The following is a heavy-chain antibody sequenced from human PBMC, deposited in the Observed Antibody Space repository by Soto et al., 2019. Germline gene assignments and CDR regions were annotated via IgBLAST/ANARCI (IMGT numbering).Heavy chain of an antibody. J-gene: IGHJ4*01. D-gene: IGHD1-1*01. CDR1: GGSISSGGYS. CDR2: IYYSGST. Sequence: SETLSLTCAVSGGSISSGGYSWSWIRQPPGKGLEWIGYIYYSGSTYYNPSLKSRVTISVDTSKNQFSLKLSSVTAADTAVYYCARDRSPRTGNFDYWGQGTLVTVSS. V-gene: IGHV4-31*11. CDR3: ARDRSPRTGNFDY.